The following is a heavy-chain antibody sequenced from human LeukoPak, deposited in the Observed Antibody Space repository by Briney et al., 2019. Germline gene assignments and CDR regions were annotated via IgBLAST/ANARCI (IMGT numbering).Heavy chain of an antibody. V-gene: IGHV5-51*01. CDR2: IYPGDSDT. D-gene: IGHD1-26*01. Sequence: GESLKISCTGSGYRFTSHWIGWVRQMPGKGLEWMGIIYPGDSDTRYSPSFQGQVTISADKSISTAYLQWSSLKASDTAMYYCARRIVGATARFDPWGQGTLVTVSS. CDR1: GYRFTSHW. CDR3: ARRIVGATARFDP. J-gene: IGHJ5*02.